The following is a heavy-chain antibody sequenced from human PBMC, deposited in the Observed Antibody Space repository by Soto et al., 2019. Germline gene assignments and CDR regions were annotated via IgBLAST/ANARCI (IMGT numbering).Heavy chain of an antibody. V-gene: IGHV3-33*01. CDR3: ARDIDYSNSYYGMDV. CDR2: IWYDGSNK. CDR1: GFTFSSYG. J-gene: IGHJ6*02. D-gene: IGHD4-4*01. Sequence: QVQLVESGGGVVQPARSLRLSCAASGFTFSSYGMHWVRQAPGKGLEWVAVIWYDGSNKYYADSVKGRFTISRDNSKNTLYLQMNSLRAEDTAVYYCARDIDYSNSYYGMDVWGQGTTVTVSS.